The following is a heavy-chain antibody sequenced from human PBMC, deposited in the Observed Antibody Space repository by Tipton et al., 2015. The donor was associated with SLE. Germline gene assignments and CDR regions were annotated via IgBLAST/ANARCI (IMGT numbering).Heavy chain of an antibody. CDR1: GFTFSSYA. J-gene: IGHJ6*02. Sequence: SLRLSCAASGFTFSSYAMSWVRQAPGKGLEWVSIIYSGGSTYYADSVKGRFTISRDNSKNTLYLQMNSLRAEDTAVYYCAKEGTGYSSGWYSSYYYGMDVWGQGTTVTVSS. D-gene: IGHD6-19*01. V-gene: IGHV3-23*03. CDR3: AKEGTGYSSGWYSSYYYGMDV. CDR2: IYSGGST.